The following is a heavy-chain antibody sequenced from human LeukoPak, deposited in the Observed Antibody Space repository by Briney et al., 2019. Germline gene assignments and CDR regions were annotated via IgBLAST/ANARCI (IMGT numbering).Heavy chain of an antibody. CDR3: ARVIRSTGLRDYYYGMDV. Sequence: PGGSLRLSCAASGFTFSSYAMHWVRQAPGKGLEWVAVISYDGSNKYYADSVKGRFTISRDNSKNTLYLQMNSLRAEDTAVYYCARVIRSTGLRDYYYGMDVWGQGTMVTVSS. V-gene: IGHV3-30-3*01. D-gene: IGHD3-10*01. CDR2: ISYDGSNK. CDR1: GFTFSSYA. J-gene: IGHJ6*02.